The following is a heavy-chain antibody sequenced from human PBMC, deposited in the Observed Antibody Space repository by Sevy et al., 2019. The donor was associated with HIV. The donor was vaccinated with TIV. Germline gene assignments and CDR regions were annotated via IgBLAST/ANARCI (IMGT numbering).Heavy chain of an antibody. CDR2: ISFDGTNK. J-gene: IGHJ6*02. V-gene: IGHV3-30-3*01. CDR3: ARGNSPSVTTAPLYYYYGLDV. D-gene: IGHD4-17*01. CDR1: GFIFRNYA. Sequence: GGSLRLSCAASGFIFRNYAVHWVRQAPGKGLEWLAIISFDGTNKYYADSVKGRFTVSRDNAKNTLYLQMNSLRIEDKAMYYCARGNSPSVTTAPLYYYYGLDVWGQGTTVTVSS.